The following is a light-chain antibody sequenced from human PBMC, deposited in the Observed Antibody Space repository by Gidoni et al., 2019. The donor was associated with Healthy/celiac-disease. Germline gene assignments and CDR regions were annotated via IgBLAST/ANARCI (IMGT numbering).Light chain of an antibody. J-gene: IGKJ2*03. CDR3: QQYYSTPYS. Sequence: DIVSTQSPDSLAVSLGERATINCKSSQSVLYSSNNKNYLAWYPQKPGQPPKLLIYWASTRESGVPDRFSGSGSGTDFTLTISSLQAEDVAVYYCQQYYSTPYSFGQXTKLEIK. CDR2: WAS. V-gene: IGKV4-1*01. CDR1: QSVLYSSNNKNY.